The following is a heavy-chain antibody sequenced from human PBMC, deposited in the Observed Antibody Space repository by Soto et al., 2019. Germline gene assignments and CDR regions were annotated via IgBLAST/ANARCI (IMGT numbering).Heavy chain of an antibody. Sequence: SVKVSCKTSGGTFSTYSIVWVRQAPGEGLEWMGGIIPTFGTANYAQKFQDRVTITADKSTNTAFMELSSLKSEDTAMYYCASSSGNNYGVGTNYYFDYWGQGTLVTVSS. CDR3: ASSSGNNYGVGTNYYFDY. CDR2: IIPTFGTA. V-gene: IGHV1-69*06. CDR1: GGTFSTYS. D-gene: IGHD1-26*01. J-gene: IGHJ4*02.